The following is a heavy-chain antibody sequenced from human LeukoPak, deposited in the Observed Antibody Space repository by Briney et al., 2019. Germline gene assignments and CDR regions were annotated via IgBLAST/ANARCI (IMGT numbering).Heavy chain of an antibody. CDR1: GGSISSSSSY. CDR3: ARQGRRMGYDFWSGYRHFDY. V-gene: IGHV4-39*01. CDR2: IYYTGTT. Sequence: SETLSLTCTVSGGSISSSSSYWGWIRQPPGKGLEWIGSIYYTGTTYYKASLKSRVTISVDTSKNQFPLKVTSVTAADTAVYYCARQGRRMGYDFWSGYRHFDYWGQGTLVTVSS. J-gene: IGHJ4*02. D-gene: IGHD3-3*01.